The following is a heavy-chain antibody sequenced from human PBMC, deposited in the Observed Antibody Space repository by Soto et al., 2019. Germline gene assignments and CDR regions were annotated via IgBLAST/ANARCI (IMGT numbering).Heavy chain of an antibody. D-gene: IGHD4-17*01. CDR2: ISSSSSTI. Sequence: WGSPRPSCATSGCTFYSYSMNWVRQAPGEGLEWVSYISSSSSTIYYADSVKGRFTISRDNAKNSLYLQMNSLRAEDTAVYYCARDHFRVTTEFSYFDYWGQGTLVTVSS. CDR3: ARDHFRVTTEFSYFDY. J-gene: IGHJ4*02. CDR1: GCTFYSYS. V-gene: IGHV3-48*01.